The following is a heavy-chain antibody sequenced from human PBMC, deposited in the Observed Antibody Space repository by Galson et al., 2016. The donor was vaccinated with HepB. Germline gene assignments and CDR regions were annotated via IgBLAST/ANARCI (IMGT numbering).Heavy chain of an antibody. CDR1: GYTFTSYG. V-gene: IGHV1-18*01. Sequence: SVKVSCKASGYTFTSYGIRWVRQAPGQGLEWMGWISAYNGNTNYAHTLQGGGTMTTDTATSTTYMELRSQRYDDTAVYYCARDENNWNEGYDGMDVWGQGTTVTVSS. CDR3: ARDENNWNEGYDGMDV. J-gene: IGHJ6*02. D-gene: IGHD1-20*01. CDR2: ISAYNGNT.